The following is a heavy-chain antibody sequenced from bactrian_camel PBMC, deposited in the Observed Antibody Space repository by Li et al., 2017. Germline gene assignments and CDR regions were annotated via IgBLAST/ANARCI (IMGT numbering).Heavy chain of an antibody. Sequence: HVQLVESGGGLVQPGGSLRLSCAASGLTFSRHYMYWVRQAPGKGPEWLSGILNDGSTYYADSVKGRFTISQDNAKNMVYLQVNGLKAEDTAMYYCAAGWSFGVGTLLRRHYNYWGQGTQVTVS. CDR2: ILNDGST. CDR3: AAGWSFGVGTLLRRHYNY. V-gene: IGHV3S6*01. D-gene: IGHD3*01. J-gene: IGHJ4*01. CDR1: GLTFSRHY.